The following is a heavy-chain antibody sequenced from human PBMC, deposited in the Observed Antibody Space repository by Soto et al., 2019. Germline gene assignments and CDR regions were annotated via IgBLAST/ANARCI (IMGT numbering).Heavy chain of an antibody. CDR3: VKIRYQLPSSVLGLDP. Sequence: ASETLSLTXAVYGGFLSESYWTWIRQPPGKGLEWIGEINHVGGTNYNPSLKSRVTMSVDTSQNQFSLRLISVTAADTAMYFCVKIRYQLPSSVLGLDPWGQGTPVTVSS. CDR1: GGFLSESY. D-gene: IGHD3-16*01. J-gene: IGHJ5*02. CDR2: INHVGGT. V-gene: IGHV4-34*01.